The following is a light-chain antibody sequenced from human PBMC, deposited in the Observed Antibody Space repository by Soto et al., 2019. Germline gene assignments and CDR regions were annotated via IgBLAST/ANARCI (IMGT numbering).Light chain of an antibody. V-gene: IGKV1-12*01. CDR3: QQATSFPLT. Sequence: DIQMTQSPSSVSASVGDTVTITCRSSQDIGSWLAWFQQKPGRAPKLLIYAASSLQSGVPSRFSGSGSGADFTLTISSLQPEDFATYYCQQATSFPLTFGGGNKVEIK. CDR1: QDIGSW. CDR2: AAS. J-gene: IGKJ4*01.